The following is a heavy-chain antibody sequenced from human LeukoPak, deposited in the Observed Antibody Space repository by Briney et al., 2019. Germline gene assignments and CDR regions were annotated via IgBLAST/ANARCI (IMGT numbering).Heavy chain of an antibody. CDR3: AKLTSGWFEDF. D-gene: IGHD6-19*01. CDR2: IRAIDGST. Sequence: GGSLRLSCAASGFTFTNFAMTWVPQAPGKGLEWVSAIRAIDGSTFYADSVNSSFTISRDSTKNTLYLQMNTLRAEDTAVYYCAKLTSGWFEDFWGQGTLVTVSS. J-gene: IGHJ4*02. V-gene: IGHV3-23*01. CDR1: GFTFTNFA.